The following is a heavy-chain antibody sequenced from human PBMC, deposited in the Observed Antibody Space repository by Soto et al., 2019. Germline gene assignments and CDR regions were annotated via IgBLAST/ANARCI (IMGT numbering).Heavy chain of an antibody. CDR2: ISGSGDNT. CDR3: AKPPLEGRIGVAVFGTNSFDY. CDR1: GFTFSNYA. Sequence: EVQLLDSGGGLVQPGGSLRLSCVASGFTFSNYAMGWFRQSPGKGLEWVSFISGSGDNTYPADSVKGRFTISRDNAKNRLYQKMNARRAGDTALYYWAKPPLEGRIGVAVFGTNSFDYWGRGPLVTFSP. D-gene: IGHD3-3*01. V-gene: IGHV3-23*01. J-gene: IGHJ4*02.